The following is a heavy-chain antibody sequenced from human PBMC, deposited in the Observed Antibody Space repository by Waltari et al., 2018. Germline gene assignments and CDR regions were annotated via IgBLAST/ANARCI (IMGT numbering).Heavy chain of an antibody. Sequence: EVQLVNSGGGLVQPGGSLRLSCAASDCFFNSYWLDWVRQAPGKGLVWVSRMKTDGTSITYADSVKGRFTISRDSAKNTYYLQMNSLRAEDTAVYYCTRNPGYWGQGTLVTVSS. V-gene: IGHV3-74*03. CDR1: DCFFNSYW. J-gene: IGHJ4*02. CDR3: TRNPGY. CDR2: MKTDGTSI.